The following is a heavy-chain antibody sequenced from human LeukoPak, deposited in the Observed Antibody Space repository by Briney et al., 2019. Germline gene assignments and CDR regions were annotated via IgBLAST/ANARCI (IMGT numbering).Heavy chain of an antibody. V-gene: IGHV4-59*01. J-gene: IGHJ1*01. CDR3: ARVRSSGEAHLHF. CDR1: GGSISSCY. D-gene: IGHD3-10*01. Sequence: PSETLSLTPTVSGGSISSCYCSWIRQPPGKGLEWIGYIYYSGSTNYNPSLKSRVTISVDTSKNQFSLKLSSVTAADTAVYYCARVRSSGEAHLHFWGQGNPFTVSS. CDR2: IYYSGST.